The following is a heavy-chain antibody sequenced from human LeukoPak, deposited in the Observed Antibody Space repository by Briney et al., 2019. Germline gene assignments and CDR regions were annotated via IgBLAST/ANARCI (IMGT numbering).Heavy chain of an antibody. J-gene: IGHJ4*02. CDR1: GYTFTSYY. Sequence: ASVKVSCKASGYTFTSYYMHWVRQAPGQGLEWMGIINPSGSSTSYAQKVQGRVTMTRDTATGTVYMELSSLRSEDTAVYYCARGLGIAVGALDYWGQGTLVTVSS. CDR2: INPSGSST. D-gene: IGHD6-19*01. CDR3: ARGLGIAVGALDY. V-gene: IGHV1-46*03.